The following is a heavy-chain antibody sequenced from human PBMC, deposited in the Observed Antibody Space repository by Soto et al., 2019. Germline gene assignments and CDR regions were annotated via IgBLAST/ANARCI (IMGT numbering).Heavy chain of an antibody. J-gene: IGHJ1*01. V-gene: IGHV4-34*01. D-gene: IGHD2-15*01. CDR1: GGSFSGYY. Sequence: SETLSLTCAVYGGSFSGYYWSWIRQPPGKGLEWIGEINHSGSTNYNPSLKSRVTISVDTSKNQFSLKLSSVTAADTAVYYCARGLGYCSGGSCYPRLFQHWGQGTLVTVSS. CDR3: ARGLGYCSGGSCYPRLFQH. CDR2: INHSGST.